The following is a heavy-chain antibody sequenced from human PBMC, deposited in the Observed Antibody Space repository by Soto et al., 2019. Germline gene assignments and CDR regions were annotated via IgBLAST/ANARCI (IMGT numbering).Heavy chain of an antibody. CDR3: ARAEYPIHNCSGGSCYSPYYYYYYMDV. J-gene: IGHJ6*03. CDR2: IIPILGIA. V-gene: IGHV1-69*02. CDR1: GGTFSSYT. D-gene: IGHD2-15*01. Sequence: ASVKVSCKASGGTFSSYTISWVRQAPGQGLEWMGRIIPILGIANYAQKFQGRVTITANKSTSTAYMELSSLRSEDTAVYYCARAEYPIHNCSGGSCYSPYYYYYYMDVWGKGTTVTVSS.